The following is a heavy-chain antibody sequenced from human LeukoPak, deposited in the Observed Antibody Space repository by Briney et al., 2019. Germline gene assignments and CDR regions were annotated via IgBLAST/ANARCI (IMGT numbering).Heavy chain of an antibody. J-gene: IGHJ3*02. CDR1: GFTFSSYA. CDR3: ARGSPYYYDSSGPRGAFDI. V-gene: IGHV3-23*01. D-gene: IGHD3-22*01. Sequence: GGSLRLSCAASGFTFSSYAMSWVRQAPGKGLEWVSAISGRGGSTYYADSVKGRFTISRDNSKNTLYLQMNSLRAEDTAVYYCARGSPYYYDSSGPRGAFDIWGQGTMVTVSS. CDR2: ISGRGGST.